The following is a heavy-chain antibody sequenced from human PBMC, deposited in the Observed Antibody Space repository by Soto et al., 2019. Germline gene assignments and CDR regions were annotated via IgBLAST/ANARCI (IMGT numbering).Heavy chain of an antibody. Sequence: QVQLVQSGAEVKKPGSSVKVSCKASGGTFSSYTISWVRQAPGQGLEWMGRIIPILGIANYAQKFQGRVTLTADTSTRTAYMELSSLRSEDTAVYYCARDQDYYYYGMDVWGQGTTVTVPS. CDR1: GGTFSSYT. V-gene: IGHV1-69*08. CDR3: ARDQDYYYYGMDV. CDR2: IIPILGIA. J-gene: IGHJ6*02.